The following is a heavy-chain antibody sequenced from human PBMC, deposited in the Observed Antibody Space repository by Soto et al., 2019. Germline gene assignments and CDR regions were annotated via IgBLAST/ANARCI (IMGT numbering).Heavy chain of an antibody. CDR1: GFTFSSYA. CDR2: ISGSGGST. J-gene: IGHJ6*02. Sequence: GESLKISCAASGFTFSSYAMSWVRQAPGKGLEWVSAISGSGGSTYYADSVKGRFTISRDNSKNTLYLQMNSLRAEDTAVYYCASAGQLVRRGYYYYGMDVWGQGTTVTVSS. CDR3: ASAGQLVRRGYYYYGMDV. D-gene: IGHD6-13*01. V-gene: IGHV3-23*01.